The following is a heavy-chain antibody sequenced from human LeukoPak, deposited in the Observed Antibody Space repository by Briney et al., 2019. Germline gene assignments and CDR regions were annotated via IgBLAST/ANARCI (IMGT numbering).Heavy chain of an antibody. V-gene: IGHV4-4*02. J-gene: IGHJ4*02. CDR1: GGSMSSTKW. CDR3: ARGPIGDGDY. CDR2: IYYSGRT. D-gene: IGHD3-10*01. Sequence: SGTLSLTCAVSGGSMSSTKWWSWVRQPPRKGLEWIGYIYYSGRTYYNPSLQSRVTISIDTSKNQFSLKLNSVTAADTAVYYCARGPIGDGDYWGQGTLVTVSS.